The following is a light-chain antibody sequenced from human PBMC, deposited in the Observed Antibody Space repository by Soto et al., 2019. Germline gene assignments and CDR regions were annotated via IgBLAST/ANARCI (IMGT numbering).Light chain of an antibody. V-gene: IGKV3-15*01. CDR2: GAS. Sequence: EIVLTQSPATLSVSPGERVILSCRASQSVDISLAWYQQKPGQAPRLLIYGASTRATDMPGTFSGRGSGTEFTLTITSLRPEDFGVYYCHQYNGWPRTFGQGTKVEI. CDR1: QSVDIS. CDR3: HQYNGWPRT. J-gene: IGKJ1*01.